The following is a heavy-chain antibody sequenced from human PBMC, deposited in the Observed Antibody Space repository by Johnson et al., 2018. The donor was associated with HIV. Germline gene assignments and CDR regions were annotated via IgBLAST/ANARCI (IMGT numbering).Heavy chain of an antibody. CDR3: ARERGDSSRTALDI. D-gene: IGHD6-19*01. Sequence: VQLVESGGGLIQPGGSLRLSCAASGFTVSSNYMSWVRQAPGKGLEWVSVIYSGGSTYYADSVKGRFTISRDNSNNTLYLQLNSLRAEDTAVYYCARERGDSSRTALDIWGQGTMVTVSS. J-gene: IGHJ3*02. CDR2: IYSGGST. CDR1: GFTVSSNY. V-gene: IGHV3-53*01.